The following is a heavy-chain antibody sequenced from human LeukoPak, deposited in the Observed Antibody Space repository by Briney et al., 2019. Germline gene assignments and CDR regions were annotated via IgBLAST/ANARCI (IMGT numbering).Heavy chain of an antibody. Sequence: PGGSLRLSCTVSGFTVSSNSMSWVRQAPGKGLEWVSFIYSDNTHYSDSVKGRFTISRDNSKNTLYLQMNSLRGEDTAVYYCAKDWSYQGNYYYMDVWGKGTTVTISS. CDR3: AKDWSYQGNYYYMDV. D-gene: IGHD1-26*01. CDR2: IYSDNT. CDR1: GFTVSSNS. J-gene: IGHJ6*03. V-gene: IGHV3-66*03.